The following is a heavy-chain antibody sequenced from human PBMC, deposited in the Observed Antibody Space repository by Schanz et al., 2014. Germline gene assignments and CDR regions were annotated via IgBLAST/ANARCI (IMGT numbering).Heavy chain of an antibody. D-gene: IGHD3-16*01. J-gene: IGHJ4*02. CDR1: GYTFTSYD. V-gene: IGHV1-8*01. CDR3: TKGRTFGR. CDR2: MNSKTGNT. Sequence: QVQLVQSGAEVKKPGASVKVSCKASGYTFTSYDINWVRQATGQGLEWMGWMNSKTGNTGYAQRFQGRVTMTRNTSITAAYWELSSLKSGDTAVHYCTKGRTFGRWGQGTLVTVSS.